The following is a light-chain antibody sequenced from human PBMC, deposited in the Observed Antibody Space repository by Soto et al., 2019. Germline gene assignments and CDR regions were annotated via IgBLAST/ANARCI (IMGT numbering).Light chain of an antibody. CDR2: TAS. CDR1: QGISDY. CDR3: QQTYSFPWT. J-gene: IGKJ1*01. V-gene: IGKV1-39*01. Sequence: DIQMTQSPSSLSASVGDRVTISCRASQGISDYLSWFQQKPGEAPKLLINTASTLQSGVQIRFSGAGSRTHFSLTISGMQPEDSATYYCQQTYSFPWTFGHRTRVDIK.